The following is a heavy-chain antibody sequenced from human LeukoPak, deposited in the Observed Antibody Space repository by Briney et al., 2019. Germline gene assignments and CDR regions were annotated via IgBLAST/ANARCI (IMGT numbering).Heavy chain of an antibody. Sequence: GGSLRLSCAASGFTFSNFWMSWVRQAPGKGREWVANINPDGSAKYYGDSGKGRFTISRDNAENSLYLQMNRLRPEDTAVYYCARHFSPYSYGLDVWGQGTTVTVSS. J-gene: IGHJ6*02. D-gene: IGHD2/OR15-2a*01. V-gene: IGHV3-7*01. CDR3: ARHFSPYSYGLDV. CDR2: INPDGSAK. CDR1: GFTFSNFW.